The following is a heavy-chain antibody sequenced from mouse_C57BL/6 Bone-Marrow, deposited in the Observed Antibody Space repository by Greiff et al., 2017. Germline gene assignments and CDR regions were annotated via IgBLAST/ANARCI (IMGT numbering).Heavy chain of an antibody. CDR2: ISDGGSYT. V-gene: IGHV5-4*01. Sequence: DVHLVESGGGLVKPGGSLKLSCAASGFTFSSYAMSWVRQTPEKRLEWVATISDGGSYTYYPDNVKGRFTISRDNAKNNLYLQMSHLKSEDTAMYYCAYYYGSSYDAMDYWGQGTSVTVSS. J-gene: IGHJ4*01. CDR1: GFTFSSYA. CDR3: AYYYGSSYDAMDY. D-gene: IGHD1-1*01.